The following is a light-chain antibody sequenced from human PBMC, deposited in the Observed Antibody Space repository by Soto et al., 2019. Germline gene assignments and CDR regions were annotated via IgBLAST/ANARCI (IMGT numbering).Light chain of an antibody. V-gene: IGLV2-14*02. J-gene: IGLJ1*01. CDR1: SSDIGGYNL. CDR3: SSYAGSSNV. Sequence: QSVLTQPASVSGSPGQSITISCTGTSSDIGGYNLVSWYQQHSGKAPKLMIYEVNKRPSGVPDRFSGSKSGNTASLTVSGLQAEDEADYYCSSYAGSSNVFGTGTKVTVL. CDR2: EVN.